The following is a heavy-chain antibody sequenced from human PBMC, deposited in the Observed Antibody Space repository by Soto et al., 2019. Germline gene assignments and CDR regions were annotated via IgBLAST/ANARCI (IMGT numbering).Heavy chain of an antibody. CDR2: IMPLFRTP. V-gene: IGHV1-69*05. CDR1: GGTFSSSA. CDR3: ARGAPPDY. D-gene: IGHD3-10*01. Sequence: GASVKVSCKASGGTFSSSAFSWVRQAPGQGLEWMGGIMPLFRTPDYAQKFQGRVTITRDTSASTAYMELSGLRSEDTAVYYCARGAPPDYWGLGTLVTV. J-gene: IGHJ4*02.